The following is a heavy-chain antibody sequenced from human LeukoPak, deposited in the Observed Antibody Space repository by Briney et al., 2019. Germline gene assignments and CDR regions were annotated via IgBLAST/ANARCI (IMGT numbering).Heavy chain of an antibody. V-gene: IGHV4-61*01. J-gene: IGHJ4*02. D-gene: IGHD6-13*01. CDR3: ASISSWPMPTYFDY. CDR2: IYYGGST. Sequence: SETLSLTCTVSGGSVSSGSYYWSWIRQPPGKGLEWIGYIYYGGSTNYNPSLKSRVTISVDTSKNQFSLKLSSVTAADTAVYYCASISSWPMPTYFDYWGQGTLVTVSS. CDR1: GGSVSSGSYY.